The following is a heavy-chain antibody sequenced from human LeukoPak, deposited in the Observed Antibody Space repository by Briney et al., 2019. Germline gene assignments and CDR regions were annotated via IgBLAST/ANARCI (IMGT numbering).Heavy chain of an antibody. Sequence: GRSLRLSCAASGFTFYDYAMHWVRQAPGKGLEWVSGISWNSGSIGYADSVKGRFTISRDNAKNSLYLQMNSLRAEDTALYYCAKSREYYYYGMDVWGQGTTVTVSS. V-gene: IGHV3-9*01. CDR3: AKSREYYYYGMDV. J-gene: IGHJ6*02. CDR2: ISWNSGSI. CDR1: GFTFYDYA.